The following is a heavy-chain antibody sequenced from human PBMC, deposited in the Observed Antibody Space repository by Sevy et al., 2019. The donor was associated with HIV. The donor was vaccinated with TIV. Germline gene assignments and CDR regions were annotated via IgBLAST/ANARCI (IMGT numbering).Heavy chain of an antibody. J-gene: IGHJ6*02. CDR1: GLIFSNYW. CDR3: VRAGGDTVVGRSGIGFLVMDV. Sequence: GGSLRLSCAASGLIFSNYWMSWVRQAPGKGLEWVANIKQDGSEKYYVDSVKGRFTISRDNAKISLYLDMNSMRPKDTAVYYCVRAGGDTVVGRSGIGFLVMDVWGQGTTVTVSS. CDR2: IKQDGSEK. V-gene: IGHV3-7*01. D-gene: IGHD2-2*01.